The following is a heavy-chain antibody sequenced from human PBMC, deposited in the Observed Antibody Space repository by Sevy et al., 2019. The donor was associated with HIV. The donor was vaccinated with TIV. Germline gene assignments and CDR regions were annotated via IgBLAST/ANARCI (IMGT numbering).Heavy chain of an antibody. Sequence: SETLALTCTVSGGSISSSDSYWSWIRQPPGKGLEWIGYIHYSGGTYYNPFLKSRVAMSVDTSEKQFSLKLSLLTAADTAVYYCANNGGYNRGPFDYWGQGTLVTVSS. CDR1: GGSISSSDSY. CDR2: IHYSGGT. V-gene: IGHV4-30-4*01. J-gene: IGHJ4*02. D-gene: IGHD5-12*01. CDR3: ANNGGYNRGPFDY.